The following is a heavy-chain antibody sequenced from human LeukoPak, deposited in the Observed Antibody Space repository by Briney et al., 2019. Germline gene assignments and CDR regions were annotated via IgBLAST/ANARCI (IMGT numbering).Heavy chain of an antibody. CDR1: GFTFSSYA. D-gene: IGHD6-13*01. CDR3: AKTSAAGGRYYYGMDV. CDR2: ISGSGGST. V-gene: IGHV3-23*01. J-gene: IGHJ6*02. Sequence: GGSLRLSCAASGFTFSSYAMSWVRQAPGKGLEWVSAISGSGGSTYYADSVKGRFTISRDNSKNTLYLQMNSLRAEDTAVHYCAKTSAAGGRYYYGMDVWGQGTTVTVSS.